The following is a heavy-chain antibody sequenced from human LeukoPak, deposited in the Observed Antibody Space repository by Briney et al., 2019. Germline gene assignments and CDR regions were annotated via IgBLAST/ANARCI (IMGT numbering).Heavy chain of an antibody. V-gene: IGHV4-30-4*01. D-gene: IGHD3-22*01. CDR2: ISYSGST. CDR3: AREFDYDSSGYYYFDY. J-gene: IGHJ4*02. Sequence: SQTLSLTCPVSGGSISSGDYSWSWIRQPPGTGLEWIEYISYSGSTYYNPSLKSRVTISVDKSKNQFALKLSSVTDADTAMYYCAREFDYDSSGYYYFDYWGQGTLVTVSS. CDR1: GGSISSGDYS.